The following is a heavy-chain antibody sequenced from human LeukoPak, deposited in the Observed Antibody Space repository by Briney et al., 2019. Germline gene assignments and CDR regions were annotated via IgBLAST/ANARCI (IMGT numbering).Heavy chain of an antibody. J-gene: IGHJ3*02. D-gene: IGHD3-3*01. CDR1: GFTFSSYA. CDR3: ARETYEGAFDI. V-gene: IGHV3-23*01. CDR2: ISGSSGTT. Sequence: GGSLRLSCAASGFTFSSYAMSWVRQTPGKGPEWVSAISGSSGTTYYADSVKGRFTISRDNAKNSLYLQMNSLRAEDTAVYYCARETYEGAFDIWGQGTMVTVSS.